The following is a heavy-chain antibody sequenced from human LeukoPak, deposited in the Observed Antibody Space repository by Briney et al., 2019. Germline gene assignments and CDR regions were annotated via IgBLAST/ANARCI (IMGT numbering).Heavy chain of an antibody. CDR3: ARVRPGAYFDY. D-gene: IGHD4-17*01. CDR2: ISSSSGTI. Sequence: GGSLRLSCAASGFTFSSYEMNWVRQAPGKGLEWLSYISSSSGTIYYADSVKGRFTISRDNAKNSLYLQMSSLRDEDTAVYYCARVRPGAYFDYWGQGTLVTVSS. V-gene: IGHV3-48*02. CDR1: GFTFSSYE. J-gene: IGHJ4*02.